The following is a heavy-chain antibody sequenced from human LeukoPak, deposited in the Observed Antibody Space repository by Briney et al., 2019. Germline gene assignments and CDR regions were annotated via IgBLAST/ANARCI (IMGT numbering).Heavy chain of an antibody. Sequence: SETLPLSCTVSGDSISTHYWSWNRQPPGKGLEWIAYIDYRGSTTYNPSLRSRVTISVDTSRNQFSLTLYSVTAADTAVYYCASNSTDHGELRFVYWGQGTLVTVSS. D-gene: IGHD4-17*01. CDR1: GDSISTHY. J-gene: IGHJ4*02. CDR3: ASNSTDHGELRFVY. CDR2: IDYRGST. V-gene: IGHV4-59*11.